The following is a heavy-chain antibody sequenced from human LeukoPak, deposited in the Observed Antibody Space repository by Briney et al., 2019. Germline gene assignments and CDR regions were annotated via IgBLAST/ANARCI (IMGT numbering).Heavy chain of an antibody. Sequence: PSQTLSLTCPVSGGSISSENYYWSWIRQPAGKGLVWIGRIYSSGSTNYNPSLKSRVTISVDTSKNQLSLKLSSVTAADTAVYYCAREGSGSTPYYYGMDVWSQGTTVTVSS. CDR1: GGSISSENYY. D-gene: IGHD6-19*01. CDR3: AREGSGSTPYYYGMDV. CDR2: IYSSGST. V-gene: IGHV4-61*02. J-gene: IGHJ6*02.